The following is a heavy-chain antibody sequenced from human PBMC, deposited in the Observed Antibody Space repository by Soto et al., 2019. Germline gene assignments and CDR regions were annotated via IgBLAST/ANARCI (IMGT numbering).Heavy chain of an antibody. J-gene: IGHJ5*02. Sequence: QVQLQESGPGLVKPSQTLSLTCTVSGGSISSGDYYWRWLRQPPGKGLEWIGYIYYSGSTYYNPSLKSRVTISVDTSKNQFSLKLSSVTAADTAVYYCAVVPAAIGYCRFFDPWGQGTLVTVSS. CDR1: GGSISSGDYY. V-gene: IGHV4-30-4*01. CDR3: AVVPAAIGYCRFFDP. D-gene: IGHD2-2*02. CDR2: IYYSGST.